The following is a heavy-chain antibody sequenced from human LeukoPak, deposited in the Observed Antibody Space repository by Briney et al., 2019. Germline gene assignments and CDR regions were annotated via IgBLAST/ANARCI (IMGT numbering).Heavy chain of an antibody. CDR2: IYYSGST. CDR3: ARDGSSGYTPFDY. J-gene: IGHJ4*02. CDR1: GGSISSYY. V-gene: IGHV4-59*01. D-gene: IGHD3-22*01. Sequence: SETLSLTCTVSGGSISSYYWSWIRQPPGKGLEWIGYIYYSGSTNYNPSLKSRVTISVATSKNQFSLKLSSVTAADTAVYYCARDGSSGYTPFDYWGQGTLVTVSS.